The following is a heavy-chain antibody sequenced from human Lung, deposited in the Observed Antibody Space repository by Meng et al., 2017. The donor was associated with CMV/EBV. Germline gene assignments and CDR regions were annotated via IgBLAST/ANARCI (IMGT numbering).Heavy chain of an antibody. CDR1: GFTFGDYA. V-gene: IGHV3-49*04. D-gene: IGHD7-27*01. J-gene: IGHJ6*02. CDR2: IRSKAYGGTT. Sequence: GESLKISCTASGFTFGDYAMSWVRQAPGKGLEWVGFIRSKAYGGTTEYAASVKGRFTISRDDSKSIAYLQMNSLKTEDTAVYYCSITGEPNYYYYYGMDVXGQGXTVTVSS. CDR3: SITGEPNYYYYYGMDV.